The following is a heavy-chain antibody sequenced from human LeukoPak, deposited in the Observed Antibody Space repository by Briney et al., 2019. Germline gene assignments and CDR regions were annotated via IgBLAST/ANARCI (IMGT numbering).Heavy chain of an antibody. Sequence: SVKVSCKASGGTFSSYAISWVRQAPGQGLEWMGGIIPIFGTANYAQKFQGRVTITADESTSTAYMELSSLRSEDTAVYYCATPHDYGSNLGLIFAFDIWAKGQWSPSLQ. D-gene: IGHD4-23*01. CDR2: IIPIFGTA. V-gene: IGHV1-69*13. CDR1: GGTFSSYA. CDR3: ATPHDYGSNLGLIFAFDI. J-gene: IGHJ3*02.